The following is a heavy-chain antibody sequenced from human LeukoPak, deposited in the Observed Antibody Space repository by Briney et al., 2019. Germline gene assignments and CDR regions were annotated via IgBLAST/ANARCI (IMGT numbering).Heavy chain of an antibody. CDR2: VSDSGVNT. Sequence: GGSLRLSCAASGFTFSGYAMSWVRQAPGKGLDWVSGVSDSGVNTYYADSVKGRFTISRDNSKYTLFLQMNSLGAEDTAIYYCATYWNLDDYWGQGTLVTVSS. J-gene: IGHJ4*02. CDR1: GFTFSGYA. CDR3: ATYWNLDDY. V-gene: IGHV3-23*01. D-gene: IGHD1-7*01.